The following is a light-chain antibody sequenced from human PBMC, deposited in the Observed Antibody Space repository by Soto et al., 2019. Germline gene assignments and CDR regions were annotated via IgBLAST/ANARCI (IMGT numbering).Light chain of an antibody. CDR3: QQYYSSPYT. J-gene: IGKJ2*01. CDR1: KNVLYSSNNKNY. V-gene: IGKV4-1*01. Sequence: DIVMTQSPDSLAVSLGERATINCKSSKNVLYSSNNKNYLAWYQQKPGQPPKLLIYWASTRESGVPDRFSGSGSGTDFTLTISSLQAEGVAVYYCQQYYSSPYTFGQGTKLEIK. CDR2: WAS.